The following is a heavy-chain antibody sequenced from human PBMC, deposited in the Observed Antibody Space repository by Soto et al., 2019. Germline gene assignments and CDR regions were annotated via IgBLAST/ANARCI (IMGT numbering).Heavy chain of an antibody. Sequence: GASVKVSCKASGYIINNNYMSCVRQAPEQGLEWMGIINPSGGATSYAQKFQGRVTMTRDTSTSTVYMELSSLRSEDTAVYYCARDMMGIAAEYYFDYWGQGTLVTVSS. CDR3: ARDMMGIAAEYYFDY. D-gene: IGHD6-13*01. CDR1: GYIINNNY. J-gene: IGHJ4*02. V-gene: IGHV1-46*02. CDR2: INPSGGAT.